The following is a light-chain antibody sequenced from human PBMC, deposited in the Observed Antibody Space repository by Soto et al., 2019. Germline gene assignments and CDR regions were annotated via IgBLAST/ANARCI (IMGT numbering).Light chain of an antibody. CDR2: EVS. J-gene: IGLJ3*02. Sequence: QSVLTQPASVSGSPGQSITISCTGTSSGVGGYNYVSWYQQHPGKAPKLMIYEVSNRPSGVSNRFSGSKSGNTASLTISGLQAEDEADYYCSSYTSSSWVFGGGTKLTVL. CDR3: SSYTSSSWV. CDR1: SSGVGGYNY. V-gene: IGLV2-14*01.